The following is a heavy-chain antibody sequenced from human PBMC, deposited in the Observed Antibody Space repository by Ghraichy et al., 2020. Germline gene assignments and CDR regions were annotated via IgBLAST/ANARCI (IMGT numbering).Heavy chain of an antibody. Sequence: GGSLRLSCVGSGFTFSSYAMNWVRQSPGKGFEWVSYITSSSRTKSYADSVKGRFTISRDNVQNSLYLQMNSLRDEDTAIYYCARASTVVRFFYYDGMDVWGQGTTVTVSS. CDR1: GFTFSSYA. V-gene: IGHV3-48*02. CDR2: ITSSSRTK. J-gene: IGHJ6*02. D-gene: IGHD4-23*01. CDR3: ARASTVVRFFYYDGMDV.